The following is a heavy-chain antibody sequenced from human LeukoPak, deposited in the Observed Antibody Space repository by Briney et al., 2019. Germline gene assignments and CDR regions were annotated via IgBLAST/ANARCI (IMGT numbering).Heavy chain of an antibody. CDR1: GFTFSAYE. Sequence: PGGSLRLSCAVSGFTFSAYEMNWFRQAPGKGLEWVSYISTSGSAIYYADSVKGRFTISRDNAKNSLYLQRNSLRDEATALYSCAKTHGNGWYFDYWGEGNLVTVAS. J-gene: IGHJ4*02. CDR3: AKTHGNGWYFDY. D-gene: IGHD6-19*01. V-gene: IGHV3-48*03. CDR2: ISTSGSAI.